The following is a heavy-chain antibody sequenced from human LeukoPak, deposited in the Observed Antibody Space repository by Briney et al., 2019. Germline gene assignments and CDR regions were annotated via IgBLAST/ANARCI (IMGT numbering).Heavy chain of an antibody. D-gene: IGHD3-16*01. Sequence: SQTLSLTCTVSGGSISSGSYYWSWIRQPAGKGLEWIGRIYTSGSTNYNPSLKSRVTISVDTSKNQFSLKLSSVTAADTAVYYCARDWRRRDYVWGSPYYFDYWGQGTLVTVSS. CDR3: ARDWRRRDYVWGSPYYFDY. CDR2: IYTSGST. V-gene: IGHV4-61*02. CDR1: GGSISSGSYY. J-gene: IGHJ4*02.